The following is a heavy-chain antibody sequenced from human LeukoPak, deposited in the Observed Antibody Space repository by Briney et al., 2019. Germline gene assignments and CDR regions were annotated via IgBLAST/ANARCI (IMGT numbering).Heavy chain of an antibody. Sequence: GGALRHSRADSEFTFSSYAMQWVRHAPGKGLERGSHIIGGVDSTYYAGSLKGRFTLSTDKTKNTQYLQKKSLRAEDTARYYCAKYLSEKGLPYALDVWGQGTTVTVSS. CDR3: AKYLSEKGLPYALDV. J-gene: IGHJ3*01. CDR2: IIGGVDST. V-gene: IGHV3-23*01. CDR1: EFTFSSYA.